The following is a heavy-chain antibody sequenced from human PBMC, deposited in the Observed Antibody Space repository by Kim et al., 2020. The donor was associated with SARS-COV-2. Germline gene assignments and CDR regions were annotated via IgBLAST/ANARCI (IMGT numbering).Heavy chain of an antibody. CDR3: AKTYYDFWSGYYTYYYYGMDV. CDR1: GGSISSSNW. Sequence: SETLSLTCAVSGGSISSSNWWSWVRQPPGKGLEWIGEIYHSGSTNYNPSLKSRVTISVDKSKNQFSLKLSSVTAADTAVYYCAKTYYDFWSGYYTYYYYGMDVWGQGTMVTVSS. CDR2: IYHSGST. D-gene: IGHD3-3*01. J-gene: IGHJ6*02. V-gene: IGHV4-4*02.